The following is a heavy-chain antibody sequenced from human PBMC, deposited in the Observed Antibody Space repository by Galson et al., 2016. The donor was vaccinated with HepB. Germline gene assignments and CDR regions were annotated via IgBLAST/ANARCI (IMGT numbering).Heavy chain of an antibody. Sequence: SLRLSCAASGFAFSGSAMHWVRQAPGKGLEWVAAISYHGSDKYYADSVKGRVTISRDNSNNTLYLHMTSLSPEDTAVYYCARDKSFYYYGMDVWGQGTTVTVSS. CDR1: GFAFSGSA. J-gene: IGHJ6*02. CDR2: ISYHGSDK. CDR3: ARDKSFYYYGMDV. V-gene: IGHV3-30-3*01.